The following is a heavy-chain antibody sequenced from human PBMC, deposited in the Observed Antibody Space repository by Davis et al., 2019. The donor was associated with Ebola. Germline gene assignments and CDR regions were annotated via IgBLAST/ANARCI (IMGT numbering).Heavy chain of an antibody. CDR1: GASVNTYY. CDR2: IFNNGNA. V-gene: IGHV4-59*02. J-gene: IGHJ4*02. D-gene: IGHD4-17*01. Sequence: SETLSLTCTVSGASVNTYYWSWVRRPPGRRLEWIGYIFNNGNADYSDSFKSRVMMSIDTSKNQFSLKMSSVTAADTAVYYCARVASYGDNFDCWGLGTQVTVSS. CDR3: ARVASYGDNFDC.